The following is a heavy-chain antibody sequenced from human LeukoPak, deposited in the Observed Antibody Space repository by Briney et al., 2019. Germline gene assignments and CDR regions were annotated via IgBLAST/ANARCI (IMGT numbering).Heavy chain of an antibody. Sequence: AGGSLRLSCAAPGFTFSSYWMSWVRQAPGKGLEWVANIKQDGSEKYYVDSVKGRFTISRDNAKNTLYLQMNSLRAEDTAVYYCARGYSYGGYWGQGTLVTVSS. CDR3: ARGYSYGGY. D-gene: IGHD5-18*01. CDR1: GFTFSSYW. CDR2: IKQDGSEK. J-gene: IGHJ4*02. V-gene: IGHV3-7*01.